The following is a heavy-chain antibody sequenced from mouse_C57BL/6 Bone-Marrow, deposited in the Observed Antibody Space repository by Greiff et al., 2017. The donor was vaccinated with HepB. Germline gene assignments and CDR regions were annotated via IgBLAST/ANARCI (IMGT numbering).Heavy chain of an antibody. CDR1: GFTFSDYY. J-gene: IGHJ2*01. Sequence: EVQRVESGGGLVQPGGSLKLSCAASGFTFSDYYLYWVRQTPEKRLEWVAYISNGGGSTYYPDTVKGRFTISRDNAKNTLYLQMSRLKSEDTAMYYCARRRGYFDYWGQGTTLTVSS. CDR2: ISNGGGST. CDR3: ARRRGYFDY. V-gene: IGHV5-12*01.